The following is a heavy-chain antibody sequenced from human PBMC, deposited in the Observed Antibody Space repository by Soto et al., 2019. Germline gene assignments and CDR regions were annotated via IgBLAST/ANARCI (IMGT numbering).Heavy chain of an antibody. V-gene: IGHV1-69*06. J-gene: IGHJ4*02. D-gene: IGHD1-26*01. CDR2: IIPIFGTA. Sequence: QVQLVQSGAEVKKPGSSVKVSCKASGGTFSSYAISWVRQAPGQGLEWMGGIIPIFGTANYAQKFQGRVTITADKSASTGYMELSSLRSEDTAVYYCAVVGWAWEPQWYWGQGTLVTVSS. CDR3: AVVGWAWEPQWY. CDR1: GGTFSSYA.